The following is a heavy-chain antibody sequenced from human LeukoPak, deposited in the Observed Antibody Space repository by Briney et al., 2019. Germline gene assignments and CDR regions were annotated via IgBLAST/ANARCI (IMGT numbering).Heavy chain of an antibody. Sequence: GESLKLSCKGSGYSFTSYWIGWVRQMPGKGLEWMGIIYPGDSDTRYSPSFQGQVTISADKSISTAYLQWSSLKASDTAMYYCARHGGSSKEDYYYYYGMDVWGQGTTVTVSS. D-gene: IGHD6-6*01. V-gene: IGHV5-51*01. CDR2: IYPGDSDT. CDR1: GYSFTSYW. J-gene: IGHJ6*02. CDR3: ARHGGSSKEDYYYYYGMDV.